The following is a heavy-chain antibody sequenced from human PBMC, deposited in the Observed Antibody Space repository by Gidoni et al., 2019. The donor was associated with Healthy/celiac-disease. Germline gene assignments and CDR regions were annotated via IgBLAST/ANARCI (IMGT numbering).Heavy chain of an antibody. CDR3: ARGAIVVVRSQDAGFQH. CDR2: IYYSGST. V-gene: IGHV4-61*01. Sequence: QVQLQESGPGLVKPSETLSLTCTVSGGSVSSGSYYWSWIRQPPGKGLEWIGYIYYSGSTNYNPSLKSRVTISVDTSKNQFSLKLSSVTAADTAVYYCARGAIVVVRSQDAGFQHWGQGTLVTVSS. CDR1: GGSVSSGSYY. J-gene: IGHJ1*01. D-gene: IGHD3-22*01.